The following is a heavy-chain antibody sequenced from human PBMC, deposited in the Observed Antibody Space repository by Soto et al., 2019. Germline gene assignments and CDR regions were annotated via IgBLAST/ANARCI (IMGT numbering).Heavy chain of an antibody. V-gene: IGHV3-33*01. CDR2: IWYDGSNK. CDR3: ARGSGWYRGGAFDI. CDR1: GFTFSSYG. D-gene: IGHD6-19*01. J-gene: IGHJ3*02. Sequence: QVQLVESGGGVVQPGRSLRLSCAASGFTFSSYGMHWVRQAPGKGLEWVAVIWYDGSNKYYADSVKGRFTISIDNSKNTLYLQMISLRAEATAVDYCARGSGWYRGGAFDIWGQGTMVTVSS.